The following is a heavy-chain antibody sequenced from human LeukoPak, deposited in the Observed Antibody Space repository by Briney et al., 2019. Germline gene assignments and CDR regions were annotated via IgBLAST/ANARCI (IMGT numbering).Heavy chain of an antibody. Sequence: ASVKVSCKASGGTFSSYDISWVRQAPGQGLEWMGGIIPIFGTANYAQKFQGRVTITTDESTSTAYMELSSLRSEDTAVYYCARNHPEDRVNLDYWGQGTLVTVSS. J-gene: IGHJ4*02. V-gene: IGHV1-69*05. CDR1: GGTFSSYD. D-gene: IGHD1-14*01. CDR2: IIPIFGTA. CDR3: ARNHPEDRVNLDY.